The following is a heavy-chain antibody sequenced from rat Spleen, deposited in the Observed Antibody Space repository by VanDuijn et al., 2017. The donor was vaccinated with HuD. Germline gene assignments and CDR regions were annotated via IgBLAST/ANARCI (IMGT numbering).Heavy chain of an antibody. CDR1: GFTFNNSA. CDR3: TRHEPNWFVY. CDR2: ISVGGGNS. J-gene: IGHJ3*01. Sequence: EVQLVESGGGLVQPGGSLKLSCVASGFTFNNSAMTWVRQAPTKGLEWVASISVGGGNSYYRDSVKGRFTISRDIANSTLYLQMDSLRSEDTATYYCTRHEPNWFVYWGQGTLVTVSS. V-gene: IGHV5-25*01.